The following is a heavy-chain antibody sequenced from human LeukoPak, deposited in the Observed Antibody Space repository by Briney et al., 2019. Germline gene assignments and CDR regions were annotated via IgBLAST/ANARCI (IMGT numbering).Heavy chain of an antibody. CDR1: GYSFTSYW. J-gene: IGHJ4*02. D-gene: IGHD2-2*01. CDR3: ARTLPGYCSSTSCYYSYFDY. V-gene: IGHV5-51*01. CDR2: IYPGDSDT. Sequence: GESLKISCKGSGYSFTSYWIGWVRQMPGKGLEWMGIIYPGDSDTRYSPSFQGQVTISADKSISTAYLQWSSLKASDTAMYYCARTLPGYCSSTSCYYSYFDYWGQGTLVTVSS.